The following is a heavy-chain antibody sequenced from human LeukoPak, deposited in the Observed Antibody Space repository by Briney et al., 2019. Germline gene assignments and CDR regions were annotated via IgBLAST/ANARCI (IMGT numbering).Heavy chain of an antibody. J-gene: IGHJ3*02. D-gene: IGHD3-22*01. CDR2: IYYSGST. CDR1: GGSISSGGYY. Sequence: SQTLSLTCTVSGGSISSGGYYWSWIRQHPGKGLEWIGYIYYSGSTYYNPSLKSRVTISVDTSKNQFSLKLSSVTAADTAVYYCARGEVWDYYDSSGLDAFDIWGQGTMVTVSS. V-gene: IGHV4-31*03. CDR3: ARGEVWDYYDSSGLDAFDI.